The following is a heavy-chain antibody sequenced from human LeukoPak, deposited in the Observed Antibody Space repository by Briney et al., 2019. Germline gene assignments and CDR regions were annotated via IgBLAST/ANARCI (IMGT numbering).Heavy chain of an antibody. V-gene: IGHV4-61*02. CDR3: ARVPNYDILTGPRGYYMDV. D-gene: IGHD3-9*01. CDR2: IYTSGST. CDR1: GGSISSGSYY. J-gene: IGHJ6*03. Sequence: SETLSLTCKVSGGSISSGSYYWSWIRQPAGKGLEWIGRIYTSGSTNYNPSLKSRVTISVDTSKNQFSLKLSSVTAADTAVYYCARVPNYDILTGPRGYYMDVWGKGTTVTISS.